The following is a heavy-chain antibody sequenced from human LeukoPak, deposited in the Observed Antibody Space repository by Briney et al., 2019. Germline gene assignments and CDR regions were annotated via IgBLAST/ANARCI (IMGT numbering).Heavy chain of an antibody. V-gene: IGHV1-69*13. Sequence: SVKVSCKASGGTFSSYAISWVRQAPGQGLEWMGGIIPIFGTANYAQKFQGRATITADESTSTAYMELSSLRSEDTAVYYCARDRSSSRPNDAFDIWGQGTMVTVSS. D-gene: IGHD6-13*01. CDR3: ARDRSSSRPNDAFDI. J-gene: IGHJ3*02. CDR1: GGTFSSYA. CDR2: IIPIFGTA.